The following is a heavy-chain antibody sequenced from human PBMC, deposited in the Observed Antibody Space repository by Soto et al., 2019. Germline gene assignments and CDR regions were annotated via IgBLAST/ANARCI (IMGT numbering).Heavy chain of an antibody. CDR2: ISAYNGNT. V-gene: IGHV1-18*01. CDR1: GYTFTSYG. Sequence: QVQLVQSGAEVKKPGASVKVSCKASGYTFTSYGISWVRQAPGQGLEWMGWISAYNGNTNYAQKLQGRVTMTTDTXALXAYMALRSLRSDDNAVYYCARDHGRSRGWDYYLDYWGQGTLVTVSS. J-gene: IGHJ4*02. CDR3: ARDHGRSRGWDYYLDY. D-gene: IGHD6-19*01.